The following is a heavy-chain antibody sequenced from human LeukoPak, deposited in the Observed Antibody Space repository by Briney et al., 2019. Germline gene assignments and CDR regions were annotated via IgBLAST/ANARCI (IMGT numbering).Heavy chain of an antibody. CDR2: IYYSGST. Sequence: SQTLSLTCTVSGGSISSGGYYWSWIRQHPGKGLEWIGYIYYSGSTYYNPSLKSRVTISVDTSKNQFSLKLSSVTAADTAVYYCARGYYDFWSGYYRGHNWFDPWGQGTLVTVSS. V-gene: IGHV4-31*03. J-gene: IGHJ5*02. D-gene: IGHD3-3*01. CDR1: GGSISSGGYY. CDR3: ARGYYDFWSGYYRGHNWFDP.